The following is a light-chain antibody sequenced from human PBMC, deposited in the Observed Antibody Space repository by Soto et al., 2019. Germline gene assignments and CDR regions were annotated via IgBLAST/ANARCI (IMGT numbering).Light chain of an antibody. CDR2: SNN. J-gene: IGLJ2*01. Sequence: QAVLTQPPSASGTPGQRVTISCSGRSSNIGSNTVNWYQQLPGTAPNLLIYSNNQRPSGVPDRFSGSMSGTSASRAISGLQSEYEADYYCAAWDDSLNGHVVFGGGTKVTVL. CDR1: SSNIGSNT. V-gene: IGLV1-44*01. CDR3: AAWDDSLNGHVV.